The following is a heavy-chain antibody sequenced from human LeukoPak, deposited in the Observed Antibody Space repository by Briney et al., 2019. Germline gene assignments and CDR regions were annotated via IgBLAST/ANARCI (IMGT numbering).Heavy chain of an antibody. CDR2: ISGSGGTGT. D-gene: IGHD6-13*01. Sequence: GGSLRLSCAASGFTFSSYAMSWVRQAPGKGLEWDSAISGSGGTGTYYADSVKGRFTISRDNSKNTLYLQMNSLRAEDTAVYYCARKGQGSNWAAEYFQNWGQGTLVTVSS. V-gene: IGHV3-23*01. CDR3: ARKGQGSNWAAEYFQN. J-gene: IGHJ1*01. CDR1: GFTFSSYA.